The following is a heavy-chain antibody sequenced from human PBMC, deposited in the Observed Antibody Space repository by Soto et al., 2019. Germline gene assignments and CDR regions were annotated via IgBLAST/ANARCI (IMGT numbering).Heavy chain of an antibody. CDR1: GFTFSSYA. CDR2: ISGSGGST. J-gene: IGHJ4*02. V-gene: IGHV3-23*01. CDR3: ANVREDCELSGPFDY. Sequence: EVQLLESGGGLVQPGGSLRLSCAASGFTFSSYAMSWVRQAPGKGLEWVSAISGSGGSTYYADSVKGRFTISRDNSKNTLYLIMNSLRAEDTAVYYCANVREDCELSGPFDYWGQGTLVTVSS. D-gene: IGHD1-26*01.